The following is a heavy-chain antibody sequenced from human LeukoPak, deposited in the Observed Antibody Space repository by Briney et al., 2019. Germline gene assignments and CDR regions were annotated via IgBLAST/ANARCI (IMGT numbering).Heavy chain of an antibody. CDR3: AIRQGDYYDSSGYYYNY. CDR2: FDPEDGGT. V-gene: IGHV1-24*01. J-gene: IGHJ4*02. Sequence: GASVKVSCKVSGYTLTELSMHWVRQAPGKGLEWMGGFDPEDGGTIYAQKFQGRVTMTEDTSTDTAYMELSSLRSEDTAVYYRAIRQGDYYDSSGYYYNYWGQGTLVTVSS. CDR1: GYTLTELS. D-gene: IGHD3-22*01.